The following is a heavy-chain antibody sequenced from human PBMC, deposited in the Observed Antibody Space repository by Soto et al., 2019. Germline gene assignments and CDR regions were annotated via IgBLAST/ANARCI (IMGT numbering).Heavy chain of an antibody. CDR2: LSGSGASP. J-gene: IGHJ3*02. Sequence: EVQLLESGGGLVQPGGSLRLSCAASGFTFSSYALSWVRQAPGKGLGWVSALSGSGASPFYADSVKGRFTVSRDNSKNTLYLQMNSLRAEDTAVYYCARALPRDYGDNRDAFDIWGQGTMVTVSS. D-gene: IGHD4-17*01. CDR3: ARALPRDYGDNRDAFDI. CDR1: GFTFSSYA. V-gene: IGHV3-23*01.